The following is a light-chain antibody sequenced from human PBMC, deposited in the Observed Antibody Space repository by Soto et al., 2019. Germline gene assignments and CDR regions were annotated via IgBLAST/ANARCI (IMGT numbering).Light chain of an antibody. CDR2: SAS. CDR1: QGLSSL. J-gene: IGKJ4*01. CDR3: LQADSFPLT. Sequence: DIQMTQSPSSVSASVGDRVTISCRASQGLSSLLAWYQQKPGKAPNLLIYSASTLQSGVPSRFSVSGSGPDFTLTISSLQPEDFATYYGLQADSFPLTFGGGTKVEIK. V-gene: IGKV1-12*01.